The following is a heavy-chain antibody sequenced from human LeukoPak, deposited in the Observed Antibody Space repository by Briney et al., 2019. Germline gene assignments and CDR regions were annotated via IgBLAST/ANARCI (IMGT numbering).Heavy chain of an antibody. D-gene: IGHD2-15*01. CDR1: GYTFTAYY. Sequence: GASVKVSCKASGYTFTAYYMHWVRQAPGQGLESMGWIDSKNGDTKYAQKFQSRLIITRDTSIGIAYMELRSLISDDTAVYYCASEAYCSGARCSVQRVASWGQGTPVTVSS. J-gene: IGHJ4*02. CDR3: ASEAYCSGARCSVQRVAS. V-gene: IGHV1-2*02. CDR2: IDSKNGDT.